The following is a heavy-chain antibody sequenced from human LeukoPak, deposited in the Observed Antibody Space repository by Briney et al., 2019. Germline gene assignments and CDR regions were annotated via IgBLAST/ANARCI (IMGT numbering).Heavy chain of an antibody. Sequence: SVKVSCKASGYTFTSYYMHWVRQAPGQGLEWMGIINPSGCSTSYAQKFQGRVTMTRDTSTSTVYMELSSLRSEDTAVYYCARGPEHYYYGSGSYWGVDFDYWGQGTLVTGSS. CDR3: ARGPEHYYYGSGSYWGVDFDY. CDR2: INPSGCST. D-gene: IGHD3-10*01. CDR1: GYTFTSYY. V-gene: IGHV1-46*01. J-gene: IGHJ4*02.